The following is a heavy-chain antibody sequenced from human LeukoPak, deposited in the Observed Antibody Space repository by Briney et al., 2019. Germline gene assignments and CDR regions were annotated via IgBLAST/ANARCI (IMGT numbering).Heavy chain of an antibody. CDR3: ARVPRRIAVAGNLLYYYGMDV. J-gene: IGHJ6*02. CDR1: GFTFSSYA. D-gene: IGHD6-19*01. CDR2: ISYDGSNK. V-gene: IGHV3-30-3*01. Sequence: GGSLRLSCAASGFTFSSYAMHWVRQAPGKGLEWVAVISYDGSNKYYADSVKGRFTISRDNSKNTLYLQMSSLRAEDTAVYYCARVPRRIAVAGNLLYYYGMDVWGQGTTVTVSS.